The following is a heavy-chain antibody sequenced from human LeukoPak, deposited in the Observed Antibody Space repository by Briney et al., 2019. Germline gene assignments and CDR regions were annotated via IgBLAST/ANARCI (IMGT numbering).Heavy chain of an antibody. CDR1: GGTFSSYA. D-gene: IGHD1-26*01. Sequence: ASVKVSCKASGGTFSSYAISWVRQAPGQGLEWMGGIIPIFGTANYAQKFQGRVTITTDESTSTAYMELSSLRSEGTAVYYCARDGGWHSGSYNSPFDYWGQGTLVTVSS. CDR3: ARDGGWHSGSYNSPFDY. V-gene: IGHV1-69*05. J-gene: IGHJ4*02. CDR2: IIPIFGTA.